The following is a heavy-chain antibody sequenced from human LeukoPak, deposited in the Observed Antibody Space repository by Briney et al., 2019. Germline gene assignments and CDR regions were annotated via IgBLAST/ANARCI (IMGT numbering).Heavy chain of an antibody. CDR1: GFDFSSYG. J-gene: IGHJ4*02. CDR2: IRYDGSNK. CDR3: AKRRNGDYPFDY. V-gene: IGHV3-30*02. D-gene: IGHD4-17*01. Sequence: GGSLRLSCAASGFDFSSYGMHWVRQAPGKGLEWVAFIRYDGSNKYYADSVKGRFTISRDNSKNTLYLQMNSLRAEDTAVYYCAKRRNGDYPFDYWGQGTLVTVSS.